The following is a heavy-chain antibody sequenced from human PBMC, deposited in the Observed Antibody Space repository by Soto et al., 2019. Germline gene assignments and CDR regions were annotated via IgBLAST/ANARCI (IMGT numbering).Heavy chain of an antibody. CDR3: GRDLHCSSSTCYFDY. V-gene: IGHV1-18*04. CDR2: INTYNGNT. CDR1: GYTFTSYG. Sequence: GASVKVSCKASGYTFTSYGSSWVRQAPGQGLEWMGWINTYNGNTNYAQKLQGRVTMTTDTSTSTVHMELRSLRSDDTAVYYCGRDLHCSSSTCYFDYWGQGTLVTVSS. D-gene: IGHD2-2*01. J-gene: IGHJ4*02.